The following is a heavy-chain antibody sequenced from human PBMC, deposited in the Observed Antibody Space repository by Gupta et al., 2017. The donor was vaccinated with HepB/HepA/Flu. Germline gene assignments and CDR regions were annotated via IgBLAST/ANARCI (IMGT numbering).Heavy chain of an antibody. V-gene: IGHV3-23*01. CDR2: ISGSGGTT. Sequence: EVQLLESGGGLVQPGGSLRLSCEASGFTFRSYVMSWVRLAPGKGLGWVSIISGSGGTTNYADSVKGRFTISRDNSKNTLYLQMNSLRAEDTAVYYCAKDRSAYGYYYYMDVWGKGTSVTVSS. D-gene: IGHD1-26*01. CDR1: GFTFRSYV. J-gene: IGHJ6*03. CDR3: AKDRSAYGYYYYMDV.